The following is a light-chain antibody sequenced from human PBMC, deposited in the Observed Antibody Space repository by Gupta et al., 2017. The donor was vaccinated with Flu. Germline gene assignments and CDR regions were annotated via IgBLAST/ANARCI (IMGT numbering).Light chain of an antibody. V-gene: IGKV1-39*01. CDR2: AAS. CDR3: LQCDNAPRT. CDR1: QSISSY. Sequence: DIQMTQSPSSLSASVGDRVTSSFLASQSISSYFNWYQQKPGRVPKLPLYAASVLLSGVLPRFSGRKSLTDFTLIIIMLQPQAFAPSFSLQCDNAPRTFGLGTKMDIK. J-gene: IGKJ3*01.